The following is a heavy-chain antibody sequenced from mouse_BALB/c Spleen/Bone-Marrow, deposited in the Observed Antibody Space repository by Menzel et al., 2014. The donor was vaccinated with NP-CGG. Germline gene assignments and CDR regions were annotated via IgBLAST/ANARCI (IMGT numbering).Heavy chain of an antibody. V-gene: IGHV1-69*02. D-gene: IGHD4-1*01. Sequence: VQLQQSGAELVKPGAPVKLSCKASRYTFTSYWMNWVKQRPGRGLEWIGRIDPSDSETHYNQNFKDKATLTVDKSSSTAYIQLSSMTSEDSAVYFCARDWDEYYFNYWGQGTTLTVSS. J-gene: IGHJ2*01. CDR3: ARDWDEYYFNY. CDR2: IDPSDSET. CDR1: RYTFTSYW.